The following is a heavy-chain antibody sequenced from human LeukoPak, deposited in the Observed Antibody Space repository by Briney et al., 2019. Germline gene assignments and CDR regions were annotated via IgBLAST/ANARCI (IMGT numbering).Heavy chain of an antibody. J-gene: IGHJ4*02. V-gene: IGHV1-18*04. Sequence: ASAKVSCKASGYTFTSYGIGWVRQAPGQGLEWMGWISAYNGNTNYAQKLQGRVTMTTDTSTSTAYMELRSLRSDDTAVYYCARDVDTAMVDYWGQGTLVTVSS. CDR3: ARDVDTAMVDY. CDR1: GYTFTSYG. CDR2: ISAYNGNT. D-gene: IGHD5-18*01.